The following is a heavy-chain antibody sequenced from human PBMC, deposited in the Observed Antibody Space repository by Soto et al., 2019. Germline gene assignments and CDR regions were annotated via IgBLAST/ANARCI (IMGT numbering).Heavy chain of an antibody. CDR1: GYNFISHS. V-gene: IGHV1-18*01. CDR3: ARGAFCGGAPGCRDMDV. J-gene: IGHJ6*02. Sequence: QIQLVQSGGEVKKPGASVKVSCKSSGYNFISHSITWVRQAPGQGLEWMGRISAYNGNTNHAQKFQGRLTMTTDTSTSKAYMELRSLRSDDTAVDYCARGAFCGGAPGCRDMDVWGQGTTVTVSS. CDR2: ISAYNGNT. D-gene: IGHD2-21*01.